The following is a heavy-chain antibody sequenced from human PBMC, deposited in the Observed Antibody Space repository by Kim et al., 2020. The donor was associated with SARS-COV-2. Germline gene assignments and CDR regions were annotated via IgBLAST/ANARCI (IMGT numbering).Heavy chain of an antibody. Sequence: SETLSLTCAVYGGSFSGYYWSWIRQPPGKGLEWIGEINHSGSTNYNPSLKSRVTISVDTSKNQFSLKLSSVTAADTAVYYCARAQTARGDAFDIWGQGT. J-gene: IGHJ3*02. V-gene: IGHV4-34*01. CDR1: GGSFSGYY. D-gene: IGHD6-6*01. CDR2: INHSGST. CDR3: ARAQTARGDAFDI.